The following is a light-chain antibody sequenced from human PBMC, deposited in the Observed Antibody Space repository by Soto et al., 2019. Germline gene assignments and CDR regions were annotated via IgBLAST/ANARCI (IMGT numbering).Light chain of an antibody. V-gene: IGLV2-14*01. J-gene: IGLJ3*02. CDR3: SSYTSTGAWV. CDR1: SSDVGAYNS. CDR2: EVS. Sequence: QSALAQSTSVSGSPGRSITISCTGTSSDVGAYNSVSWYQQHPGQAPQLMIYEVSNRPSGVSNRFSGSKSGNTASLTISGLQSEDETDYYCSSYTSTGAWVFGGGTKLTVL.